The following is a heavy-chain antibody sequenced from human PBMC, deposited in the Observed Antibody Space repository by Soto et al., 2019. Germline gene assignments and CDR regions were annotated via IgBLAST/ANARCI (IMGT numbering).Heavy chain of an antibody. CDR2: INHNGST. D-gene: IGHD2-15*01. CDR1: GGSFSGYY. J-gene: IGHJ4*02. Sequence: QVQLQQWGAGLLKPSETLSLTCAVYGGSFSGYYWSWIRQPPGKGLEWIGEINHNGSTNYNPSLKSRVTISVDTSKNQFSLKLSSVTAADTAVYYCERGPQFGAENYCSGGSCYFDYWGQGTLVTVSS. V-gene: IGHV4-34*01. CDR3: ERGPQFGAENYCSGGSCYFDY.